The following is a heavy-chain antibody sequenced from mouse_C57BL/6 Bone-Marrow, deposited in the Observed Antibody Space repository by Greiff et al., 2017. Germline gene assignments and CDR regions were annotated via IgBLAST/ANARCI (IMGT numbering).Heavy chain of an antibody. CDR1: GYTFTSYW. V-gene: IGHV1-52*01. CDR2: IDPSDSET. Sequence: VQLQQPGAELVRPGSSVKLSCKASGYTFTSYWMHWVKQRPIQGLEWIGNIDPSDSETHYNQKFKDKATLTVDKSSSTAYMQLSSLTSEDSAVYDCARTGGYCWYFDVWGTGTTVTVSS. CDR3: ARTGGYCWYFDV. J-gene: IGHJ1*03. D-gene: IGHD1-1*02.